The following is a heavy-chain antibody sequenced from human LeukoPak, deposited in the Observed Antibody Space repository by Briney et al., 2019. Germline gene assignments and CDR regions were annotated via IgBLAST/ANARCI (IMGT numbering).Heavy chain of an antibody. CDR1: GVSISNYF. Sequence: SATLSLTCNVFGVSISNYFWSWLRQPAGKGLEWIGRFYASGTTYYNPSLRSRVTLSMDTSKNHFSLKLTSVTAADTAVYYCAIGVPADYWGQGTLVTVSS. CDR2: FYASGTT. J-gene: IGHJ4*02. D-gene: IGHD2-2*01. CDR3: AIGVPADY. V-gene: IGHV4-4*07.